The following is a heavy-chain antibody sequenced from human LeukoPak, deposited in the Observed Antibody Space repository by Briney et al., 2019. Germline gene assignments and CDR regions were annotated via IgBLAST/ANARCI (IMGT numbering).Heavy chain of an antibody. Sequence: GGSLRLSCAASGFTFSSYGMHWVRQAPGKGLEWVSYISSSASTIFYADSVKGRFTISRDNAKNSLYLQMNSLRAEDTAVYYCARTGGYNYYYVMDVWGQGTTVTASS. CDR2: ISSSASTI. D-gene: IGHD6-13*01. V-gene: IGHV3-48*01. CDR3: ARTGGYNYYYVMDV. CDR1: GFTFSSYG. J-gene: IGHJ6*02.